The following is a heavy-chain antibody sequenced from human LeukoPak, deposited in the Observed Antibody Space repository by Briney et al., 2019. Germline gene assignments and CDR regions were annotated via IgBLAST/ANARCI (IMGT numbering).Heavy chain of an antibody. J-gene: IGHJ4*02. D-gene: IGHD6-6*01. CDR2: IYYSGST. CDR3: ARHLTDIAARRGFDY. CDR1: GGSIGSCGYS. V-gene: IGHV4-30-2*03. Sequence: KPSQTLSLTCAVSGGSIGSCGYSWSWIRQPPGKGLEWIGSIYYSGSTYYNPSLNSRVTISVDTSKNQFSLKLSSVTAADTAFYYCARHLTDIAARRGFDYWGQGTLVTVSS.